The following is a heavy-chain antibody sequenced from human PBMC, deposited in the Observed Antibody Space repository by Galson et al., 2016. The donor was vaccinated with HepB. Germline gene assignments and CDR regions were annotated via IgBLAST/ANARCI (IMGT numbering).Heavy chain of an antibody. CDR3: ARAPGGIMGDYNFFYGMDV. CDR1: GLSINTYG. J-gene: IGHJ6*02. D-gene: IGHD2-8*01. CDR2: IWYDGIKK. V-gene: IGHV3-33*01. Sequence: SLRLSCAASGLSINTYGMHWVRQAPGKGLEGVAVIWYDGIKKFYADSVKGRFTVSRDNSKNMLYMQMDSLRAEDTAVYYCARAPGGIMGDYNFFYGMDVWGQGTTVTVSS.